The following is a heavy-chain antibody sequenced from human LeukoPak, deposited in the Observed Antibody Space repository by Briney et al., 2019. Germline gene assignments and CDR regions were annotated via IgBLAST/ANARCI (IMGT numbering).Heavy chain of an antibody. D-gene: IGHD3-22*01. J-gene: IGHJ4*02. CDR2: IYYSGST. CDR3: ARSGNYYDSSGYTD. CDR1: GGSISSSSYY. V-gene: IGHV4-61*05. Sequence: SETLSLTCTVSGGSISSSSYYWSWIRQPPGKGLEWIGYIYYSGSTNYNPSLKSRVTISVDTSKNQFSLKLSSVTAADTAVYYCARSGNYYDSSGYTDWGQGTLVTVSS.